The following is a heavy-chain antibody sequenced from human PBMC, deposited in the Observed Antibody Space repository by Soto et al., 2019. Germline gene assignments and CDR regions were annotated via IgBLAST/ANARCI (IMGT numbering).Heavy chain of an antibody. CDR1: GGSISSGGYY. V-gene: IGHV4-31*03. J-gene: IGHJ4*02. CDR3: ARYKGGCSSTSCYLFDY. D-gene: IGHD2-2*01. CDR2: IYYSGST. Sequence: SETLSLTCTVSGGSISSGGYYWSWIRQHPGKGLEWIGYIYYSGSTYYNPSLKSRVTISVDTSKNQFSLKLSSVTAADTAVYYCARYKGGCSSTSCYLFDYWGQGTLVTVSS.